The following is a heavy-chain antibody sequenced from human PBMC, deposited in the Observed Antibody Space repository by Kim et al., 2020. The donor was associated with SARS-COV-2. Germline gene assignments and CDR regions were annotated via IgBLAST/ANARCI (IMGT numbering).Heavy chain of an antibody. CDR1: GFTFSTYW. V-gene: IGHV3-74*01. J-gene: IGHJ4*02. CDR3: ARDPPNYDFWSGSNRGFDN. Sequence: GGSLRLSCAASGFTFSTYWMHWVRQVPGKGLVWVSRINSDGSSTSYADFVKGRFTISRDNAKNTLYLQMNSLRAEDTAVYYCARDPPNYDFWSGSNRGFDNWGQGTLVTVSS. CDR2: INSDGSST. D-gene: IGHD3-3*01.